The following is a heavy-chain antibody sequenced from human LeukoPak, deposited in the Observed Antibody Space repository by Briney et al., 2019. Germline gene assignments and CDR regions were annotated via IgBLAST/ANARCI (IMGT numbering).Heavy chain of an antibody. CDR3: ARGVWGSYRIDY. D-gene: IGHD3-16*02. CDR1: GFAFSNYN. J-gene: IGHJ4*02. Sequence: GGSLRLSCAASGFAFSNYNMNWVRQAPGKGLEWVSYISSSSHSIYYADSVKGRFTISRDNSKNTLYLQMNSLRTEDTAIYYCARGVWGSYRIDYWGQGTLVAVSS. CDR2: ISSSSHSI. V-gene: IGHV3-48*01.